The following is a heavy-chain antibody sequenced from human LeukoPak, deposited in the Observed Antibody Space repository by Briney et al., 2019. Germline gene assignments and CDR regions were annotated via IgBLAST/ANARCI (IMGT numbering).Heavy chain of an antibody. V-gene: IGHV4-59*01. CDR2: IYYSGST. CDR1: GGSISFYY. J-gene: IGHJ4*02. Sequence: SETLSLTCTVSGGSISFYYWSWIRQPPGKGLEWTGYIYYSGSTNYNPSLKSRVTISVDTSKNHFSLKLTSVTAADTAVYYCARGIDYWGQGTLVTVSS. CDR3: ARGIDY.